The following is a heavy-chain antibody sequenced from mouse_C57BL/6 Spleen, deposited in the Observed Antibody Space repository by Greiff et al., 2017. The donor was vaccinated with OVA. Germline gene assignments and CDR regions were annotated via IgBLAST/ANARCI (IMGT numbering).Heavy chain of an antibody. Sequence: VQLQQPGAELVKPGASGKMSCKASGYTFTSYWINWVKQRTGQGLVWIGDIYPGSGSTNYNEKCKSKATLTVDTSSSTAYMQLSSLTSEDSAVYYCALYDGYDWYFDVWGTGTTVTVSS. CDR2: IYPGSGST. V-gene: IGHV1-55*01. J-gene: IGHJ1*03. CDR1: GYTFTSYW. CDR3: ALYDGYDWYFDV. D-gene: IGHD2-3*01.